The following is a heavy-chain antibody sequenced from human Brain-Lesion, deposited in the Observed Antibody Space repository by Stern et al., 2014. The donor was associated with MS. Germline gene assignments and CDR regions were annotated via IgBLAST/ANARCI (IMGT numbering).Heavy chain of an antibody. J-gene: IGHJ6*02. V-gene: IGHV1-2*02. D-gene: IGHD3-3*01. CDR1: GYIFTGYY. Sequence: VQLVESGAEVKKPGASVKVSCKTSGYIFTGYYIHWVRQAPGQGLEWMAWINPNTGGTKYAQKFQGRGTMSRDTSISTAFVELSSLTSDDTAVYYCARDQRGITIFGFVTDYYYLVMDVWGQGTPVTVSS. CDR2: INPNTGGT. CDR3: ARDQRGITIFGFVTDYYYLVMDV.